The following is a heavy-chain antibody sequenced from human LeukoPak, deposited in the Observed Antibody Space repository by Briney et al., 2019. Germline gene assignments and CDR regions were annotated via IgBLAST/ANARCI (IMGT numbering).Heavy chain of an antibody. Sequence: GGSLRLSCATSGFTFSSYSMNWVRQAPGKGLEWVSSISSSSSYIYYADSVKGRFTISRDNAKNSLYLQMNSLRAEDTAVYYCARDRSVVVIAAAGNWFDPWGQGTLVTVSS. J-gene: IGHJ5*02. CDR3: ARDRSVVVIAAAGNWFDP. CDR2: ISSSSSYI. V-gene: IGHV3-21*01. CDR1: GFTFSSYS. D-gene: IGHD6-13*01.